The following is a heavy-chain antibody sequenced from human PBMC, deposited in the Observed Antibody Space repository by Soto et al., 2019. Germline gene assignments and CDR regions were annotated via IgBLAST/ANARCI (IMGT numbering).Heavy chain of an antibody. V-gene: IGHV1-24*01. Sequence: ASVKVSCKVSGYTLTELSMHWARQAPGKGLEWMGGFDPEDGETIYAQKFQGRVTMTRNTSISTAYMELSSLRSEDTAVYYCARGPTLYDFWSGYPKPDYYYGMDVWGQGTTVTVSS. CDR2: FDPEDGET. J-gene: IGHJ6*02. CDR1: GYTLTELS. D-gene: IGHD3-3*01. CDR3: ARGPTLYDFWSGYPKPDYYYGMDV.